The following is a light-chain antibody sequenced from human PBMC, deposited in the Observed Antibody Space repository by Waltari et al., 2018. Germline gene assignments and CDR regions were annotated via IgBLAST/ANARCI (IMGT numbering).Light chain of an antibody. CDR3: CSYAGSNYFYV. CDR2: EVN. Sequence: QSALTQPPSASGSPGQSVTISCAGTRNDVGGSTFFSWYQKHPGKAPKLMIFEVNQRPSGVPDRFSGSKSGNTASLTVSGLQAEDEADYYCCSYAGSNYFYVFGTGTKVTVL. V-gene: IGLV2-8*01. J-gene: IGLJ1*01. CDR1: RNDVGGSTF.